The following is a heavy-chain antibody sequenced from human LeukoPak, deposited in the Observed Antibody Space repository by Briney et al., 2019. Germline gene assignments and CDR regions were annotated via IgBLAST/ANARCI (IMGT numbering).Heavy chain of an antibody. Sequence: GASVKVSCKASGYTFTSYGISWVRQAPGQGLEWMGGIIPIFGTANYAQKFQGRVTITADESTSTAYMELSSLRSEDTAVYYCARGGGDGYNHDYYYGMDVWGQGTTVTVSS. CDR3: ARGGGDGYNHDYYYGMDV. D-gene: IGHD5-24*01. CDR2: IIPIFGTA. V-gene: IGHV1-69*13. CDR1: GYTFTSYG. J-gene: IGHJ6*02.